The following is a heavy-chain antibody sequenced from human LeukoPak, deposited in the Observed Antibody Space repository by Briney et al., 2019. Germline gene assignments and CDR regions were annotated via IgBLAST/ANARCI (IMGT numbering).Heavy chain of an antibody. D-gene: IGHD1-26*01. Sequence: PGGSLRLSCAASGFTFSSYSTNWVRQAPGKGLEWVSSISSSSSYIYYADSVKGRFTISRDNAKNSLYLQMNSLRAEDTAVYYCARDPFTTKWELTVWYYFDYWGQGTQVTVSS. V-gene: IGHV3-21*01. CDR1: GFTFSSYS. J-gene: IGHJ4*02. CDR3: ARDPFTTKWELTVWYYFDY. CDR2: ISSSSSYI.